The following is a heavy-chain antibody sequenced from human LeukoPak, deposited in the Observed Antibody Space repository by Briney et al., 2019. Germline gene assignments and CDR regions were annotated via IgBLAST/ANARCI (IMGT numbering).Heavy chain of an antibody. CDR1: GFTFSSYS. CDR2: ISSSSSTI. Sequence: AGGSLRLSCAASGFTFSSYSMNWVRQAPGKGLEWVPYISSSSSTIYYADSVKGRFTISRDNAKNSLYLQMNSLRAEDTAVYYCANGNRCTSPNCLGYYYFYMDVWGKGTTVTVSS. V-gene: IGHV3-48*01. J-gene: IGHJ6*03. D-gene: IGHD2-8*01. CDR3: ANGNRCTSPNCLGYYYFYMDV.